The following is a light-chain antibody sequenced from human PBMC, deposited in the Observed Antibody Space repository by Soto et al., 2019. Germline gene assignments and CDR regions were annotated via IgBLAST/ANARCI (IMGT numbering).Light chain of an antibody. CDR2: GAS. CDR3: QQYDNWIT. J-gene: IGKJ5*01. V-gene: IGKV3-15*01. Sequence: EIVMTQSPATLSVSPGERGTLSCRASQSVSSNLAWYQQKPGQAPRLLIYGASTRATGIPARFSGSGSGTEFTLTISSLQSEDFAVYYCQQYDNWITFGQGTRL. CDR1: QSVSSN.